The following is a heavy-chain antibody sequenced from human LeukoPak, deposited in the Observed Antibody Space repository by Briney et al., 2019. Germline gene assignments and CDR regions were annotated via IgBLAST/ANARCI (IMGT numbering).Heavy chain of an antibody. CDR3: AKGVEHYYDSSGYPY. V-gene: IGHV3-21*01. D-gene: IGHD3-22*01. CDR2: ISIGSTYI. CDR1: GFTFSRYS. J-gene: IGHJ4*02. Sequence: GGSLRLSCVASGFTFSRYSMNWVRQAPGKGLEWVSSISIGSTYIYYADSVKGRFTISRDNSKNTLYLQMNSLRAEDTAVYYCAKGVEHYYDSSGYPYWGQGTLVTVSS.